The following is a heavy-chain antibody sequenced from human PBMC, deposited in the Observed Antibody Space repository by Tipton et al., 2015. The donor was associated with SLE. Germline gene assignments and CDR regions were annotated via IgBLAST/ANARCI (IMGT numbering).Heavy chain of an antibody. D-gene: IGHD3-9*01. CDR3: VGDKWGEYYPSAGYFWSFDP. J-gene: IGHJ5*02. Sequence: TLSLTCTVSTDSISNIPYYVTCMRPPAGNGLEWIGQICPSGSFNFNSSLKTRVTMSVDTSKNQFSLNRSSLTAADTAVYYCVGDKWGEYYPSAGYFWSFDPWGQGILVTVSS. CDR2: ICPSGSF. V-gene: IGHV4-61*09. CDR1: TDSISNIPYY.